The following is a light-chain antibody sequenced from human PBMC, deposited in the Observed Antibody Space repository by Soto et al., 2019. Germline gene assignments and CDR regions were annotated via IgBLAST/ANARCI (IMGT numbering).Light chain of an antibody. J-gene: IGLJ1*01. CDR1: SSNIGAGYD. V-gene: IGLV1-40*01. Sequence: VLTQPPSVSWAPGQRVTISCTVSSSNIGAGYDVHWYQQLPGTAPKVLIYGNINRPSGVPDRFSGSKSGTSASLAITGLQAEDEADYYCQSYDSSLSGYVFGTGTKVTVL. CDR3: QSYDSSLSGYV. CDR2: GNI.